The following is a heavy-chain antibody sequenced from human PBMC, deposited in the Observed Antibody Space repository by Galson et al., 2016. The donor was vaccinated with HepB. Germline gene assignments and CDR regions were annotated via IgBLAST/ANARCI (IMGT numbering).Heavy chain of an antibody. V-gene: IGHV3-48*02. CDR3: AREQVGVHFDS. D-gene: IGHD1-26*01. CDR2: ISRNGRTT. Sequence: SLRLSCAVSGFSLSSYSLNWVRQAPGKGLEWVSFISRNGRTTYYADSVKGRLTISRDDANNSLYLQMNSLRDEDTAVYFCAREQVGVHFDSWGQGTMVTVA. CDR1: GFSLSSYS. J-gene: IGHJ4*02.